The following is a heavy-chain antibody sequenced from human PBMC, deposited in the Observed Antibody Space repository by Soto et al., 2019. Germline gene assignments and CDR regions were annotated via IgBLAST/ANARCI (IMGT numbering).Heavy chain of an antibody. V-gene: IGHV4-61*01. J-gene: IGHJ4*02. CDR2: IYYSGST. CDR3: ASGWSFYDTTGFDY. D-gene: IGHD3-22*01. Sequence: QVQLQESGPGLVKPSETLSLTCTVSGGSVSSGSYYWSWIRQPPGKGLEWIGYIYYSGSTNYNPSLKSRVTISVDTSKNQFSLKVSSVTAADTAVYYCASGWSFYDTTGFDYWGQGTLVTVSS. CDR1: GGSVSSGSYY.